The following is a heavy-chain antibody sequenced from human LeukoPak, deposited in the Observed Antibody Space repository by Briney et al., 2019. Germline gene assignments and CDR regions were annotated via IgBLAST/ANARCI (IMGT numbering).Heavy chain of an antibody. V-gene: IGHV3-23*01. Sequence: GGSLRLSCAASGFTFSSYSMNWVRQAPGKGLEWVSAISGSGGSTYYADSVKGRFTISRDNSRNTLYLQMNSLRAEDTAVYYCAKDLGVLGDYWGQGTLVTVSS. J-gene: IGHJ4*02. CDR1: GFTFSSYS. CDR3: AKDLGVLGDY. CDR2: ISGSGGST. D-gene: IGHD3-16*01.